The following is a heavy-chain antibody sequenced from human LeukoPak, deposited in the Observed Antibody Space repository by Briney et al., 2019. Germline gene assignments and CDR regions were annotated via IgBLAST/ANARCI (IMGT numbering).Heavy chain of an antibody. CDR1: GFTFSSYA. D-gene: IGHD3-3*01. Sequence: PGGSLRLSCAASGFTFSSYAMSWVRQAPGKGLEWVSAISGSGGSTYYADSVKGRFTISRDNSKNTLYLQMNSLRAEDTAVYYCAKDPDDFFGAQSDYWGQGTLVTVSS. V-gene: IGHV3-23*01. CDR3: AKDPDDFFGAQSDY. J-gene: IGHJ4*02. CDR2: ISGSGGST.